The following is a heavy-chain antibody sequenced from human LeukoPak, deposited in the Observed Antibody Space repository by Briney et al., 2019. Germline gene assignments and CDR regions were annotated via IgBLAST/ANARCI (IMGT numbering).Heavy chain of an antibody. CDR3: ARGPLFNWNKNYYYYGMDV. CDR2: INHSGST. CDR1: GGSFSGYY. V-gene: IGHV4-34*01. J-gene: IGHJ6*02. Sequence: SETLSPTCAVYGGSFSGYYWSWVRQPPGKGLEWIGEINHSGSTNYNPSLKSRVTISVDTSKNQFSLKLSSVTAADTAVYYCARGPLFNWNKNYYYYGMDVWGQGTTVTVSS. D-gene: IGHD1/OR15-1a*01.